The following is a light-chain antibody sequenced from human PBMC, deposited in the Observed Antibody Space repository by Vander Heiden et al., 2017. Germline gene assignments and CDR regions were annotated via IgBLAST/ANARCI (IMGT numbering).Light chain of an antibody. Sequence: DIQMTQSPSTLSASVGDRVTITCRASQSISSWLAWYQQKPGKAPKLLIDKASRLESGVPSRCSGSGSGTECTLTSSSLQPDDLATYYCQQYNSYAWTFGQGTKVEIK. CDR1: QSISSW. CDR2: KAS. CDR3: QQYNSYAWT. J-gene: IGKJ1*01. V-gene: IGKV1-5*03.